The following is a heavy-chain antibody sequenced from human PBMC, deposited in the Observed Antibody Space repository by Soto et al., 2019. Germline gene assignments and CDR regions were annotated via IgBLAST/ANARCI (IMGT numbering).Heavy chain of an antibody. V-gene: IGHV3-30*01. CDR3: ARDPLYCSSVSCRMNGMHV. J-gene: IGHJ6*02. CDR1: GFTFSTYA. CDR2: ISFAGDTE. Sequence: QERLVESGGGVVQPGRSLRLSCAASGFTFSTYAMHWVRQAPGMGLEWVAFISFAGDTEYYADSVKGRFTISRDNSKSMLYLQMNSLRAEDTAVYYCARDPLYCSSVSCRMNGMHVWGQGTTVTVTS. D-gene: IGHD2-2*01.